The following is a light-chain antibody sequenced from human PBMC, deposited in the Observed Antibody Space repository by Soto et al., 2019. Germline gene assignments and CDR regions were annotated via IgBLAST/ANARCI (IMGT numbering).Light chain of an antibody. CDR3: QESLTST. CDR1: QTIRTY. Sequence: DIQMTQSPSSLSASVGDRVTITCRASQTIRTYLKWYQQKPGKAPQVLIYSTSNLQSGVPSRFSGTGSGTDFTLTIRRLQPEDFATYYCQESLTSTFGQGTKVEL. J-gene: IGKJ1*01. CDR2: STS. V-gene: IGKV1-39*01.